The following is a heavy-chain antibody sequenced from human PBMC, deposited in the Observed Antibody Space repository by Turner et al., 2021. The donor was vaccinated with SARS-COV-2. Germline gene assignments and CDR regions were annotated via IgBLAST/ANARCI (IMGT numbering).Heavy chain of an antibody. J-gene: IGHJ4*02. D-gene: IGHD1-26*01. Sequence: QVQPVQSGGCVVPPGRSLRPSCAAAGIPFSSYGMHWVRQAPGKGLEWVAVISYDGSNKYYADSEKGRTTTAKNKTKNTLYLQMNSLRAEDAVVYYWGKGGYSGSTFEYWGQGTLVTVSS. CDR1: GIPFSSYG. CDR3: GKGGYSGSTFEY. CDR2: ISYDGSNK. V-gene: IGHV3-30*18.